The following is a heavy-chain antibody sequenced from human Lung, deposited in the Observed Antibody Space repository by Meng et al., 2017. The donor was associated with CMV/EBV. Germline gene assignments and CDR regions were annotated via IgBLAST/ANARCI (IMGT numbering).Heavy chain of an antibody. J-gene: IGHJ5*02. CDR3: ARAYCSGGSCYSFDWFDP. Sequence: QITLKESGPALVKPTQTVTLTCPFSGFSLSTSGVGVGWIRQPPGKALEWLALIYWDDDKRYSPSLKSRLTITKDTSKNQVVLTMTNMDPVDTATYYCARAYCSGGSCYSFDWFDPWGQGTLVTVSS. CDR2: IYWDDDK. V-gene: IGHV2-5*02. D-gene: IGHD2-15*01. CDR1: GFSLSTSGVG.